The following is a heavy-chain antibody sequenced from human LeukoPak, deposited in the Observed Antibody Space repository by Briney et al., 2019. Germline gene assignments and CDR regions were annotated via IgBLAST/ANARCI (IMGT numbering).Heavy chain of an antibody. CDR1: GFTFSNYA. V-gene: IGHV3-23*01. D-gene: IGHD3-22*01. CDR2: ISGSGNNM. Sequence: GGSLRLSCSVSGFTFSNYAMSWVRQAPGKGLEWVSTISGSGNNMYYADSVKGRFTVSRDNSKNTLSLQMNSLRAEDTAVYYCAKGKDYYDSSGYYAPFDYWGQGTLVTVSS. CDR3: AKGKDYYDSSGYYAPFDY. J-gene: IGHJ4*02.